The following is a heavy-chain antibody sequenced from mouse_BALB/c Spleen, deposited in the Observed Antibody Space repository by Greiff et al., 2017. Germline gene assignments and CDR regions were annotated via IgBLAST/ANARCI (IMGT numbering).Heavy chain of an antibody. Sequence: EVKLVESGGGLVQPGGSLKLSCAASGFTFSDYYMYWVRQTPEKRLEWVATISSGGSYTYYPDTVTGRFTISRDNAKNTLYLEMSSLRSEDTAMYYCARDPGEYGNFFDYWGQGTTLTVSS. CDR3: ARDPGEYGNFFDY. D-gene: IGHD2-10*02. CDR2: ISSGGSYT. V-gene: IGHV5-4*02. J-gene: IGHJ2*01. CDR1: GFTFSDYY.